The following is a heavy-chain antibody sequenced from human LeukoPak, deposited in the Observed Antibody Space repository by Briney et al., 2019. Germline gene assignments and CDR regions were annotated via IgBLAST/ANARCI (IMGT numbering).Heavy chain of an antibody. V-gene: IGHV4-59*08. D-gene: IGHD5-24*01. CDR1: GGSISSYY. Sequence: PSETLSLTCTVSGGSISSYYWSWIRQPPGKGLEWIGYIYYSGSTNYNPSLKSRVTISVDTSKNQFSLKLSSVTAADTAVYYCARRGRRDGYNYYYFDYWGQGTLVTVSS. CDR2: IYYSGST. CDR3: ARRGRRDGYNYYYFDY. J-gene: IGHJ4*02.